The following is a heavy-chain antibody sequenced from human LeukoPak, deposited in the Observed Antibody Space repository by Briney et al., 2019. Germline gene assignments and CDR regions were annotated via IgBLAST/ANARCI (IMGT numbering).Heavy chain of an antibody. CDR2: ISGGST. CDR3: AKDQGAAYYDSSGYYHVGNDY. V-gene: IGHV3-38-3*01. Sequence: GGSLRLSCAASGFTVSSNEMSWVRQAPGKGLEWVSSISGGSTYYADSRKGRFTISRDNSKNTLYLQMNSLRAEDTAVYYCAKDQGAAYYDSSGYYHVGNDYWGQGTLVTVSS. J-gene: IGHJ4*02. CDR1: GFTVSSNE. D-gene: IGHD3-22*01.